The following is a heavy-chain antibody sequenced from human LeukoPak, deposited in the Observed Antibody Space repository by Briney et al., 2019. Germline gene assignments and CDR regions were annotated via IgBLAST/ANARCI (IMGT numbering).Heavy chain of an antibody. CDR2: IYHSGST. CDR3: ARVNQWIQLWLPGADETSDAYYYGMDV. J-gene: IGHJ6*02. Sequence: SETLSLTCAVSGGSISSSNWWSWVRQPPGKGLEWIGEIYHSGSTNYNPSLKSRVTISVDKSKNQFSLKLSSVTAADTAVYYCARVNQWIQLWLPGADETSDAYYYGMDVWGQGTTVTVSS. CDR1: GGSISSSNW. V-gene: IGHV4-4*02. D-gene: IGHD5-18*01.